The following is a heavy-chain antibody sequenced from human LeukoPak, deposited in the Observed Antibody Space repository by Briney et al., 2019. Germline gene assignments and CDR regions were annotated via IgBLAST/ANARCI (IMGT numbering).Heavy chain of an antibody. V-gene: IGHV4-34*01. CDR2: INHSGST. Sequence: SETLSLTCAVYGGSFSGYYWSWIRQPPGKGLEWIGEINHSGSTNYNPSLKSRVTISVDTSKNQFSLKLTSVTAADTAVYHCARGANYGDYGLDAFDVWGQGTMVTVSS. D-gene: IGHD4-17*01. J-gene: IGHJ3*01. CDR1: GGSFSGYY. CDR3: ARGANYGDYGLDAFDV.